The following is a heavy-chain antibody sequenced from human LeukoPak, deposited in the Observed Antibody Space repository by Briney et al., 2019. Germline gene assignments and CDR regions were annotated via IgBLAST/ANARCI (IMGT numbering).Heavy chain of an antibody. CDR1: GYSFTSHY. CDR2: INPRGTSR. CDR3: ARDNSIHERGWWFDP. V-gene: IGHV1-46*01. D-gene: IGHD4-23*01. J-gene: IGHJ5*02. Sequence: ASVKVSCKASGYSFTSHYMHWVRQAPGQGLEWMGLINPRGTSRIYEEKFQSRIIMTRGMSTTTDYMELSSLKSDDTAVYYCARDNSIHERGWWFDPWGQGTLVTVSS.